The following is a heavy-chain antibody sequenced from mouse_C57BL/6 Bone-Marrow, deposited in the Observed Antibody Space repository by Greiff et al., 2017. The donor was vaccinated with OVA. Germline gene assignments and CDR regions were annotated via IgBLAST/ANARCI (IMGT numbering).Heavy chain of an antibody. D-gene: IGHD2-3*01. CDR2: ISSGGSYT. CDR1: GFTFSSYG. Sequence: EVKLMESGGDLVKPGGSLKLSCAASGFTFSSYGMPWVRQTPDKRLEWVATISSGGSYTYYPDSVKGRFTISRDNAKNTLYLQMSSLKSEDTAMYYCARRDGYYVEYAMDYWGQGTSVTVSS. V-gene: IGHV5-6*02. J-gene: IGHJ4*01. CDR3: ARRDGYYVEYAMDY.